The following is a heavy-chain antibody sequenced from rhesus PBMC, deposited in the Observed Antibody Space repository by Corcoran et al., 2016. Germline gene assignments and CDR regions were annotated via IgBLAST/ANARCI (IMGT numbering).Heavy chain of an antibody. D-gene: IGHD6-25*01. J-gene: IGHJ4*01. CDR2: IRGSSGSN. CDR1: GGATSSYY. Sequence: QVQLQESGPELVKPSETLSLTCAVSGGATSSYYWSWIRQPPGKGLEWIGYIRGSSGSNTYNPSLKCRVTVSVDTAKSQLSLKLSSVTAADTAVYCCARSAATKHFDYWGQGVLVTVSS. V-gene: IGHV4S11*01. CDR3: ARSAATKHFDY.